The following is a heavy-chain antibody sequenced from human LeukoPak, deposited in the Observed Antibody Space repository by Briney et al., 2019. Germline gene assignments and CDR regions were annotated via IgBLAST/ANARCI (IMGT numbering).Heavy chain of an antibody. CDR2: MHPNSDDT. CDR1: GYTFTNND. CDR3: ARARRRRIAAATYYYYMDV. J-gene: IGHJ6*03. Sequence: AASVKVSCKASGYTFTNNDIHWVRQATGQGLEWMGWMHPNSDDTGYAQKFQGRVTITRNTSISTAYMELSSLRSEDTAVYYCARARRRRIAAATYYYYMDVWGKGTTVTVSS. V-gene: IGHV1-8*01. D-gene: IGHD6-13*01.